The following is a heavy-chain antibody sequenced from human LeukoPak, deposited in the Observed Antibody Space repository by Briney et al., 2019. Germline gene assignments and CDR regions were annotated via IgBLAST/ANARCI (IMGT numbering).Heavy chain of an antibody. V-gene: IGHV4-4*09. D-gene: IGHD3-9*01. Sequence: NRSETLSLTCTSSCGSTNNNIWGLLRQPPENGVEYIVYIYSSGSSHYTPSLKSRVTLSVDTSKNHLSLKLSSVTAADTAVYFCARRSGYYPHYYFDLWGRGTLVTVSS. CDR1: CGSTNNNI. J-gene: IGHJ2*01. CDR3: ARRSGYYPHYYFDL. CDR2: IYSSGSS.